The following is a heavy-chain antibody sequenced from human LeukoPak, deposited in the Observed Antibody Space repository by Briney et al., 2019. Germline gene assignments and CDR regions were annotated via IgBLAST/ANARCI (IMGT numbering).Heavy chain of an antibody. D-gene: IGHD6-13*01. CDR2: IYSGGDT. CDR3: ARDPFGGRQQLNYYYGMDV. J-gene: IGHJ6*02. V-gene: IGHV3-66*02. Sequence: GGSLRLSCAASGFTVSSNYMGWVRQAPGKGLEWVSVIYSGGDTYYADSVKGRFTISRDNSKNTLYLQMNSLRAEDTAVYYCARDPFGGRQQLNYYYGMDVWGQGTTVTVSS. CDR1: GFTVSSNY.